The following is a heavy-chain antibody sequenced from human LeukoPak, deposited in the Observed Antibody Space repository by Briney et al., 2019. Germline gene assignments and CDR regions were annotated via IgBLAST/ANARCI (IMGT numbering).Heavy chain of an antibody. V-gene: IGHV5-51*01. Sequence: GQSLKISCKVSGYSFSNYWIGWVRQMPGKGLEWMGIIYLGDSDTRYSPSFQGQVTISADKSINTAYLQWSSLKASDTAMYYCARRAPLSGESFDYWGQGTLVTVSS. J-gene: IGHJ4*02. CDR2: IYLGDSDT. D-gene: IGHD4-17*01. CDR3: ARRAPLSGESFDY. CDR1: GYSFSNYW.